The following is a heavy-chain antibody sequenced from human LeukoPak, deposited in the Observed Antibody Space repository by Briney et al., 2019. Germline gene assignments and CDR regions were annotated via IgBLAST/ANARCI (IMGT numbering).Heavy chain of an antibody. CDR2: IYWDDDK. J-gene: IGHJ4*02. V-gene: IGHV2-5*02. CDR1: GFSLSTRGVG. CDR3: VRIQREMGPVKYYFDY. D-gene: IGHD5-24*01. Sequence: SGPTLVNPTQTLTLTCTFSGFSLSTRGVGVGWIRQPPGKALEWLSLIYWDDDKRYSPSLKSRLTITKDTSKNQVVLIMTNMEPVDTATYYCVRIQREMGPVKYYFDYWGQGTLVTVSS.